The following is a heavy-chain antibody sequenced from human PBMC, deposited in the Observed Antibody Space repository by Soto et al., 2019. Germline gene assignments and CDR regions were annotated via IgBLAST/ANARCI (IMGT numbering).Heavy chain of an antibody. D-gene: IGHD6-6*01. V-gene: IGHV3-64*01. CDR2: ISSNGVGT. CDR1: GFTLRGYA. CDR3: ARRARPDFYYMDV. Sequence: EVQLAESGGGLAQPGGSLRLSCAASGFTLRGYAWVWFRQAPGKGLEYVSGISSNGVGTYYANSVQGRFTISRDNSKNTVYLQMGSLRPEDMAVYYCARRARPDFYYMDVWGKGTTVTVSS. J-gene: IGHJ6*03.